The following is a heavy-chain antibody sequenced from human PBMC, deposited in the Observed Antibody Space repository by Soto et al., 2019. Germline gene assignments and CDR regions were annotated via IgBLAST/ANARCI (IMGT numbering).Heavy chain of an antibody. J-gene: IGHJ4*02. CDR2: IFYTGRT. Sequence: SETLSLTCTVSGDSMTNYWWSWIRQSPGKGLEWIGYIFYTGRTKYNPSLTGRVSISVDTSKSQFSLKLNSVVPADTAVYFCARVLGSGTTDIWGQGTLVTVSS. D-gene: IGHD3-10*01. V-gene: IGHV4-59*01. CDR1: GDSMTNYW. CDR3: ARVLGSGTTDI.